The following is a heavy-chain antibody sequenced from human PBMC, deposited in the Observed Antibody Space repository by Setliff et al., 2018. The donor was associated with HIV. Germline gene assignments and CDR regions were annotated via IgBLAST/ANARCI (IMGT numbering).Heavy chain of an antibody. Sequence: ASVKVSCKASGYTFTNFAMYWVRQAPGERFEWMGWINGDNGDTKDSEKFQGRVTITRDTSANIVYMEVSSLRSEDTAIYYCARGGPLGSWLNFYYYGMDVWGQGTTVTVSS. J-gene: IGHJ6*02. CDR2: INGDNGDT. CDR3: ARGGPLGSWLNFYYYGMDV. CDR1: GYTFTNFA. D-gene: IGHD6-13*01. V-gene: IGHV1-3*01.